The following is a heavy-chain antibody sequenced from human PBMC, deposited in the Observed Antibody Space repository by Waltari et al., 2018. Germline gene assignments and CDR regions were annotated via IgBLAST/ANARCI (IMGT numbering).Heavy chain of an antibody. Sequence: QVQLQESGPGLVKPSETLSLTCAVSGYSISSGYYWGWIRQPPGKGLEWIGSIYHSGSTYYNPSLKSRVTISVDTSKNQFSLKLRSEDTAVYYCARASDDYGDYRGWFDPWGQGTLVTVSS. CDR2: IYHSGST. D-gene: IGHD4-17*01. J-gene: IGHJ5*02. CDR3: ARASDDYGDYRGWFDP. V-gene: IGHV4-38-2*01. CDR1: GYSISSGYY.